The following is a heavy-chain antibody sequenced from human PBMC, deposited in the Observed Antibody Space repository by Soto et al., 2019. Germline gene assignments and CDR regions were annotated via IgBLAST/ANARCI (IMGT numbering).Heavy chain of an antibody. CDR2: IDPSDSYT. J-gene: IGHJ6*02. CDR3: ARHWGSSSSDYYYYGMDV. Sequence: GESLKISCKGSGYSFTSYWISWVRQMPGKSLEWMGRIDPSDSYTNYSPSFQGHVTISADKSISTAYLQWSSLKASDTAMYYCARHWGSSSSDYYYYGMDVWGQGTTVTVSS. V-gene: IGHV5-10-1*01. CDR1: GYSFTSYW. D-gene: IGHD6-6*01.